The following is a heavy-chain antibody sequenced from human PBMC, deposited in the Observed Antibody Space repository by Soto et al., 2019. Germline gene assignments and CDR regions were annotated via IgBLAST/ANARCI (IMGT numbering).Heavy chain of an antibody. V-gene: IGHV1-18*01. D-gene: IGHD4-17*01. CDR1: GGTFSSYA. Sequence: GASVKVSCKASGGTFSSYAISWVRQAPGQGLEWMGWISAYNGNTNYAQKLQGRVTMTTDTSTSTAYMELRSLRSDDTAVYYCASDYGDYGSASFEYWGQGTLVTVSS. J-gene: IGHJ4*02. CDR3: ASDYGDYGSASFEY. CDR2: ISAYNGNT.